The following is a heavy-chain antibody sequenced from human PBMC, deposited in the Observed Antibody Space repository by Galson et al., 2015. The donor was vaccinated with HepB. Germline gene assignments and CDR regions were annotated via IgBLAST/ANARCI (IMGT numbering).Heavy chain of an antibody. D-gene: IGHD3-10*01. Sequence: LSLTCTVSGGSISSGGYYWSWIRQHPGKGLEWIGYIYYSGSTYYNPSLKSRVTISVDTSKNQFSLKLSSVTAADTAVYYCASSPLLWFRELLPSGVKSGVSYYYMDVWGKGTTVTVSS. CDR3: ASSPLLWFRELLPSGVKSGVSYYYMDV. V-gene: IGHV4-31*03. J-gene: IGHJ6*03. CDR2: IYYSGST. CDR1: GGSISSGGYY.